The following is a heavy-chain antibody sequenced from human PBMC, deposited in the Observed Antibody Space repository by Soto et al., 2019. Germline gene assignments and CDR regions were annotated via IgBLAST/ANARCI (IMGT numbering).Heavy chain of an antibody. Sequence: EVQLVESGGGLVQPGGSLRLSCAASGFTVNSNYMSWVRQAPGKGLEWLSVIYSGGSTYYADSVKGRFTVSRDSSKYTLYLQMHRLRAEDTAVYYRARVSPFDYWGQGTLVTVSS. CDR3: ARVSPFDY. CDR1: GFTVNSNY. V-gene: IGHV3-66*01. J-gene: IGHJ4*02. CDR2: IYSGGST.